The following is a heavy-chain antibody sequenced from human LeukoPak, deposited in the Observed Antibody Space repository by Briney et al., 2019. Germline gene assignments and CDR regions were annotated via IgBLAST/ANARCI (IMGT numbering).Heavy chain of an antibody. Sequence: AGGSLRLSCAASGFAFSSSWMHWVRQAPGKGLVWVSRINPDGSITTYADSVRGRFTVSRDNSKNTLFLQMNSLRGEDTAIYYCAKDDRVAVTVPFDHWGQRTLVTVSS. D-gene: IGHD6-19*01. CDR2: INPDGSIT. J-gene: IGHJ4*02. CDR3: AKDDRVAVTVPFDH. V-gene: IGHV3-74*01. CDR1: GFAFSSSW.